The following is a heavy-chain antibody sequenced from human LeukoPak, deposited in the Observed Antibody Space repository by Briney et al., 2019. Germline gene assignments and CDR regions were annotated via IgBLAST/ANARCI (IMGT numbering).Heavy chain of an antibody. D-gene: IGHD3-3*01. CDR3: ANSHSYYDFWSGYYGYFDY. CDR1: GFTFSSYG. Sequence: GGSLRLSCAASGFTFSSYGMHWVRQAPGKGLEWVAFIRYDGSNKYYADSVKGRFTISRDNSKNTLYLQMNSLRAEDTAVYYCANSHSYYDFWSGYYGYFDYWGQGTLVTVSS. CDR2: IRYDGSNK. V-gene: IGHV3-30*02. J-gene: IGHJ4*02.